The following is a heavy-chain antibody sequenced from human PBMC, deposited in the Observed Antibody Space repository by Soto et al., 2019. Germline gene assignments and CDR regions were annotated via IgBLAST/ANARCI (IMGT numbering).Heavy chain of an antibody. D-gene: IGHD2-2*01. J-gene: IGHJ4*02. Sequence: VKVSCKASRYTFTNYGITWVRQAPGQGLEWMGWISPYNGNTNYAQKVQGRVTMSTDTSTGTAYLELRSLRSDDTAVYYCARGPESRSTAYFDYWGQGTQVTVSS. CDR3: ARGPESRSTAYFDY. CDR2: ISPYNGNT. CDR1: RYTFTNYG. V-gene: IGHV1-18*01.